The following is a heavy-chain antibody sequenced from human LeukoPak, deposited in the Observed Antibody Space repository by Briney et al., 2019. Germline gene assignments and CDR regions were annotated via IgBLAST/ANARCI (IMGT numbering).Heavy chain of an antibody. CDR3: ARRQLKGGAFDI. CDR2: ISGSGGST. V-gene: IGHV3-23*01. D-gene: IGHD1-1*01. CDR1: GFTFSRYG. J-gene: IGHJ3*02. Sequence: GGSLRLSCAASGFTFSRYGMSWVRQAPGKGLEWVSAISGSGGSTYYADSVKGRFTISRDNAKNSLYLQMNSLRAEDTAVYYCARRQLKGGAFDIWGQGTMVTVSS.